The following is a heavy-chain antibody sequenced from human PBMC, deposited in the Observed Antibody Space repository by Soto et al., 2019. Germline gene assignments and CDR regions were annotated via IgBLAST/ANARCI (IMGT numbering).Heavy chain of an antibody. D-gene: IGHD3-9*01. CDR3: AKLRSFDWLWPANWFAP. CDR2: ISGSGGST. Sequence: EVQLLESGGGLVQPGGSLRLSFAASGFTFSSYGMSWVRQAPGKGLEWVSAISGSGGSTYYADSVKGRFTISRDNSKNTLYLQMNSLRAEGTAVYYCAKLRSFDWLWPANWFAPWGQGTLVTVSS. V-gene: IGHV3-23*01. J-gene: IGHJ5*02. CDR1: GFTFSSYG.